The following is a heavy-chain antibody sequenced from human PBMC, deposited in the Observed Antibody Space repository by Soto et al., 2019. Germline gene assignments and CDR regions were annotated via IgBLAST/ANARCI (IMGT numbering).Heavy chain of an antibody. V-gene: IGHV4-59*01. D-gene: IGHD3-22*01. CDR2: IYYSGST. CDR3: ARDGYFYDMSGPPPDYYGMDV. Sequence: SETLSLTCTVSCGSISSYYWSWIRQPPGKGLEWIGCIYYSGSTNYNPSLKSRVTISVDTSKNQFSLKLSSVTAADTAVYYCARDGYFYDMSGPPPDYYGMDVWGQGTTVTVSS. J-gene: IGHJ6*02. CDR1: CGSISSYY.